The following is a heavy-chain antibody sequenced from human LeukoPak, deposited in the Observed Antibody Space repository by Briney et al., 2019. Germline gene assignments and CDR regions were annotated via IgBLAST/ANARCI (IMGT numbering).Heavy chain of an antibody. CDR1: GFTFSSYS. CDR2: ISSSSSTI. J-gene: IGHJ6*02. V-gene: IGHV3-48*01. D-gene: IGHD3-16*01. CDR3: ARDLRKVTTFGWYGMDV. Sequence: LPGGSLRLSCEASGFTFSSYSLNWVRQAPGKGLEWVSYISSSSSTIYYADSVKGRFTISRDSAKSSLYLQMNSLRAEDTAVYYCARDLRKVTTFGWYGMDVWGQGTTVTVSS.